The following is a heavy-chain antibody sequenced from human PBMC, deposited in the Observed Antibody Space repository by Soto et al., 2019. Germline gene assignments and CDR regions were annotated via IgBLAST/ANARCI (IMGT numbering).Heavy chain of an antibody. CDR2: IWYDGSIK. Sequence: GGSLRLSCAASGFTFGIYGMHWVRQAPGKGLEWVAVIWYDGSIKYHADSVKGRFTISRDNAKNSLYLQMNSLRAEDTALYYCARHSPRGAAGWDDAFDIWGQGTMVTVSS. V-gene: IGHV3-33*01. D-gene: IGHD6-13*01. CDR1: GFTFGIYG. CDR3: ARHSPRGAAGWDDAFDI. J-gene: IGHJ3*02.